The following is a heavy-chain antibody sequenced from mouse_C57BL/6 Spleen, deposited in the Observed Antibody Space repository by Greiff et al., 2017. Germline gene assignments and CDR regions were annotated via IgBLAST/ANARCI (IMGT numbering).Heavy chain of an antibody. CDR2: IDPETGGT. D-gene: IGHD3-3*01. Sequence: QVQLQQSGAELVRPGASVTLSCKASGYTFTDYEMHWVKQTPVHGLEWIGAIDPETGGTAYNQKFKGKAILTADKSSSTAYMELRSLTSEDSAVYYCTRSGTEGWFAYWGQGTLVTVSA. CDR3: TRSGTEGWFAY. J-gene: IGHJ3*01. CDR1: GYTFTDYE. V-gene: IGHV1-15*01.